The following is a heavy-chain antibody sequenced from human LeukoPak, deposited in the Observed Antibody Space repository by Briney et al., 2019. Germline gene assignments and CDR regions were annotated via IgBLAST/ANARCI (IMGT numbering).Heavy chain of an antibody. Sequence: PGGSLRLSCAASGFTFSSYWMSWVRQAPGKGLEWVANIKQDGSEKYYVDSVKGRFTTSRDNAKNSLYLQMNSLRAEDTAVYYCARMYSSGWYYFDYWGQGTLVTVSS. V-gene: IGHV3-7*03. D-gene: IGHD6-19*01. CDR2: IKQDGSEK. CDR1: GFTFSSYW. CDR3: ARMYSSGWYYFDY. J-gene: IGHJ4*02.